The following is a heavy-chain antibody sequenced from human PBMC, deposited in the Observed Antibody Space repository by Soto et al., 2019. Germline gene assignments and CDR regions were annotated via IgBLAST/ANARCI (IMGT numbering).Heavy chain of an antibody. CDR3: ARSYRDQYGERPFEY. Sequence: SETLSLTCAVYGGSFSGYYWSWIRQPPGKGLEWIGEINHSGSTNYNPSLKSRVTISVDTSKNQFSLKLSSVTAADTAVYYCARSYRDQYGERPFEYWGQGTLVTVSS. D-gene: IGHD4-17*01. CDR1: GGSFSGYY. V-gene: IGHV4-34*01. CDR2: INHSGST. J-gene: IGHJ4*02.